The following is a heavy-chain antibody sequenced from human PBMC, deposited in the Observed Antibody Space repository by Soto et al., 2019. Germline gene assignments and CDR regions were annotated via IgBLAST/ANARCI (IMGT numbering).Heavy chain of an antibody. CDR2: IIPIFDTT. J-gene: IGHJ4*02. D-gene: IGHD3-10*01. V-gene: IGHV1-69*01. CDR3: ARTNYYGSGSYSDFDY. Sequence: QVQLVQSGAEVKKPGSSVKVSCKAPGGTFSSYDISWVRQAPGQGLEWMGGIIPIFDTTNYAQKFQGRVTITADGSTSTAYMELSSLRSEDTAVYYCARTNYYGSGSYSDFDYWGQGTLVTVSS. CDR1: GGTFSSYD.